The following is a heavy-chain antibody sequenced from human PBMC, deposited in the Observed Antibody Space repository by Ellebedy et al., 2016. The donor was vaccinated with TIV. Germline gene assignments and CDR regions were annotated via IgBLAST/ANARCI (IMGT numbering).Heavy chain of an antibody. CDR2: IDPSDSYT. J-gene: IGHJ4*02. Sequence: ASVKVSCKGSGYSFTSYWISWVRQMPGKGLEWMGRIDPSDSYTNYSPSFQGHVTISADKSISTAYLQWSSLKASDTAMYYCARLPSMVRGQFFDYWGQGTLVTVSS. CDR3: ARLPSMVRGQFFDY. CDR1: GYSFTSYW. V-gene: IGHV5-10-1*01. D-gene: IGHD3-10*01.